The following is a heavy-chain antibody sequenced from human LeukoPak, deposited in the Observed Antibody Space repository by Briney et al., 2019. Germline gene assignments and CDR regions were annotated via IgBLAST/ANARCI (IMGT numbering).Heavy chain of an antibody. V-gene: IGHV4-61*02. CDR1: GGSISSGSYY. Sequence: SETLSLTCTVSGGSISSGSYYWSWIRQPAGKGLEWIGRIYTSGSTNYNPSLKSRVTISVDTSKNQFSLKLSSVTAADTAVYYCARARWWELPIFDYWGQGTLVTVSS. CDR2: IYTSGST. CDR3: ARARWWELPIFDY. J-gene: IGHJ4*02. D-gene: IGHD2-15*01.